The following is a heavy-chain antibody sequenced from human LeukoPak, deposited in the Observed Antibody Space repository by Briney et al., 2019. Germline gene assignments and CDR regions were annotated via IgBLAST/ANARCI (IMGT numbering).Heavy chain of an antibody. CDR1: GGSFSGYY. Sequence: PSETLSLTCAVYGGSFSGYYWSWIRQPPGKGLEWIGEINHSGSTNYNPSLKSRVTISVDTSKNQFSLELSSVTAADTAVYYCARGVIAAAKCPDYWGQGTLVTVSS. V-gene: IGHV4-34*01. J-gene: IGHJ4*02. CDR2: INHSGST. CDR3: ARGVIAAAKCPDY. D-gene: IGHD6-13*01.